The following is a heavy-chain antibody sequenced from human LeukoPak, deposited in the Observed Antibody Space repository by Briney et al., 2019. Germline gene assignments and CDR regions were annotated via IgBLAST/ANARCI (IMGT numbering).Heavy chain of an antibody. Sequence: GSLRLSCAASGFTFSSYSMNWVRQAPGKGLEWVSSISSSSSYIYYADSVKGRFTISRDNAKNSLYLQMNSLRAEDTAVYYCAKTEAPAAIRAGSDYWGQGTLVTVSS. D-gene: IGHD2-2*02. CDR1: GFTFSSYS. CDR2: ISSSSSYI. V-gene: IGHV3-21*04. CDR3: AKTEAPAAIRAGSDY. J-gene: IGHJ4*02.